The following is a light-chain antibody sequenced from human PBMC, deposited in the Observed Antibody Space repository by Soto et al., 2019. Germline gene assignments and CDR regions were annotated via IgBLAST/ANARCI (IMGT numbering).Light chain of an antibody. J-gene: IGKJ1*01. CDR3: QQYYSTPQT. CDR1: QSVLYSSNNKNY. V-gene: IGKV4-1*01. CDR2: WAS. Sequence: DIVMTQSPDSLAVSLGERATINCKSSQSVLYSSNNKNYLAWYQQKPGQPPKLLISWASTREFGVPGRFSGSGSGTDFTLTINTLQAEDVAVYYCQQYYSTPQTFGQGTKVEIK.